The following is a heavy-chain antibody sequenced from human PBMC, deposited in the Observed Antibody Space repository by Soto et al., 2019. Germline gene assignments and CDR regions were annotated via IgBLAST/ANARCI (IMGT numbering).Heavy chain of an antibody. CDR2: ISGSGGTT. CDR3: ARRPSKYCSTTKCYARDY. D-gene: IGHD2-2*01. Sequence: PGGSLRLSCAASGFTFSSYAMTWVRQAPGKGLEWVSIISGSGGTTYYADSVKGRFTISRDNAKNSLYLQMNSLRAEDTALYYCARRPSKYCSTTKCYARDYWGQGT. V-gene: IGHV3-23*01. CDR1: GFTFSSYA. J-gene: IGHJ4*02.